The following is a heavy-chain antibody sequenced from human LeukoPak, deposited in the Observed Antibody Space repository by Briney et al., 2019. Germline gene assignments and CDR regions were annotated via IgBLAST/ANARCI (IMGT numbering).Heavy chain of an antibody. CDR3: AKGSGWELLGFDY. CDR1: GFTFRSFG. CDR2: VRNDGNKT. D-gene: IGHD1-26*01. Sequence: GGSLRLSCGASGFTFRSFGMHWVRQAPGKGLEWVAFVRNDGNKTYYADSVRGRFTISRDNSKNTLFLQMNTLRPDDTAIYYCAKGSGWELLGFDYWGQGTLVTVSS. J-gene: IGHJ4*02. V-gene: IGHV3-30*02.